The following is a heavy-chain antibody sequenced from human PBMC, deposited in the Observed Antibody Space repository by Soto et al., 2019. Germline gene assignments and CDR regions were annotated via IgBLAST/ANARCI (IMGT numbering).Heavy chain of an antibody. J-gene: IGHJ4*02. CDR3: ALRSMAVVPEY. D-gene: IGHD3-22*01. CDR1: GDSISSYY. Sequence: QVQLQESGPGLVKPSETLSLTCAVSGDSISSYYCMWIRQPPGKGLESIGYLYYGRSANYTPSLTSRVTLSVDTSTNQSSLTLSSMTAADTAVYSCALRSMAVVPEYWGQGTLVTVSS. V-gene: IGHV4-59*01. CDR2: LYYGRSA.